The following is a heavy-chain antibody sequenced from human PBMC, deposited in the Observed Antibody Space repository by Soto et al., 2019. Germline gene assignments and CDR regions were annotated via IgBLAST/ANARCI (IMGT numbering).Heavy chain of an antibody. D-gene: IGHD1-1*01. J-gene: IGHJ4*02. CDR2: IFYNDNT. V-gene: IGHV4-39*02. CDR1: AGALTDGVYY. CDR3: ARDTYGIALDY. Sequence: SENLSLTCTFSAGALTDGVYYWGWIRQPPGKGLEWIGSIFYNDNTYYNPSLKSRLTITRDTSSNQFSLKLRSLAAVDTAVYSCARDTYGIALDYWGKGTLVT.